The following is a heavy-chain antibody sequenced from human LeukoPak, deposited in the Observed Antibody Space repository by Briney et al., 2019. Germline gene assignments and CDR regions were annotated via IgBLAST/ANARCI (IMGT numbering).Heavy chain of an antibody. Sequence: GGSLRLSCAASGFTFSSFAMIWVRQAPGKGLEWVSSITSSSSYTFYADSVKGRFTISRDNAKNSLYLQMNSLRAEDTAVYYCAREGYSPRDGYNFNFDYWGQGTLVTVSS. V-gene: IGHV3-21*01. J-gene: IGHJ4*02. CDR2: ITSSSSYT. D-gene: IGHD5-24*01. CDR1: GFTFSSFA. CDR3: AREGYSPRDGYNFNFDY.